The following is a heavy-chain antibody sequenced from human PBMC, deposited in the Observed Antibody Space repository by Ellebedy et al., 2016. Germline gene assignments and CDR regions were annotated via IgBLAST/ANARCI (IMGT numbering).Heavy chain of an antibody. CDR1: GVTATTNY. D-gene: IGHD2-15*01. V-gene: IGHV3-53*01. Sequence: GESLKISCAASGVTATTNYMSWVRQAPGKGLEWVSVIYSGGDTYYADSVKGRFTISRDNSKNTLYLQMNSLRAEDTAVYFCARNGGYVDCSGGTCHPGLDYWGQGTLVTVSS. J-gene: IGHJ4*02. CDR3: ARNGGYVDCSGGTCHPGLDY. CDR2: IYSGGDT.